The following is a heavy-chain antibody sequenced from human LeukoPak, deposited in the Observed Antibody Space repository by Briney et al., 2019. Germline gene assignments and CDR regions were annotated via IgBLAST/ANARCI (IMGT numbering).Heavy chain of an antibody. CDR1: GFTLSSYA. D-gene: IGHD2-2*01. Sequence: GGSLRLSCAASGFTLSSYAMSWVRQAPGKGLEWVSAISGDGRITHHADSVKGRFTISRDNSKNTLYLQMNCLRAEDTAVYYCATKGLVSVPSRYHFDYWGQGTLVTVSS. V-gene: IGHV3-23*01. J-gene: IGHJ4*02. CDR3: ATKGLVSVPSRYHFDY. CDR2: ISGDGRIT.